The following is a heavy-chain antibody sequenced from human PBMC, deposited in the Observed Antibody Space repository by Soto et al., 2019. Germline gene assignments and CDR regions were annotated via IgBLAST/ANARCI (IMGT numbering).Heavy chain of an antibody. Sequence: GESLKISRNGSGYSFTSYWIGRVRQMPWKGLERMGRIDPSYSYTNYSPSFQGHVTISADKSISTADLYRSSLTASDTAMYYCARVPSWGNSAGDYYIQLYDSWGQGTQVTVSS. V-gene: IGHV5-10-1*01. CDR3: ARVPSWGNSAGDYYIQLYDS. CDR1: GYSFTSYW. D-gene: IGHD3-10*01. CDR2: IDPSYSYT. J-gene: IGHJ4*02.